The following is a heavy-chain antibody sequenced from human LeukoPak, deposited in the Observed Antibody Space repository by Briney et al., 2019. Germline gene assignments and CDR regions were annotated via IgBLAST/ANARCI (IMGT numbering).Heavy chain of an antibody. CDR3: ARGSRGMVRGVIDY. CDR2: IYTSGST. J-gene: IGHJ4*02. V-gene: IGHV4-61*02. D-gene: IGHD3-10*01. CDR1: GGSISSGSYY. Sequence: PSETLSLTCTVSGGSISSGSYYWSWIRQPAGKGLEWIGRIYTSGSTNYNPSLKSRVTISVDTSKNQFSLKLSSVTAADTAVYYCARGSRGMVRGVIDYWGQGTLVTVSS.